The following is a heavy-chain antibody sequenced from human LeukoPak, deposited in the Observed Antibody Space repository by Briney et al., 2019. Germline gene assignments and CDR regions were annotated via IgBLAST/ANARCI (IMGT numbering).Heavy chain of an antibody. J-gene: IGHJ4*02. V-gene: IGHV3-64D*06. CDR3: VKPARGSGIQYGLDS. CDR2: ITINIDRT. D-gene: IGHD3-10*01. Sequence: PGGSLRLSCAASGFTFSSYWMHWVRQAPGKGLEYVAAITINIDRTFYADSVNGRFTISRDNSRNTLYLQMSSLRPEDTALYYCVKPARGSGIQYGLDSWGQGTLVTVSS. CDR1: GFTFSSYW.